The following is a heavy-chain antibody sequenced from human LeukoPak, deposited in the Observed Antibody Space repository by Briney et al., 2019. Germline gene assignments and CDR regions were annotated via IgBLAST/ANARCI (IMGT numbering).Heavy chain of an antibody. V-gene: IGHV3-49*03. J-gene: IGHJ4*02. CDR2: ISSKAYGGTT. CDR1: GFSFGDYA. Sequence: GGSLRLSCTASGFSFGDYAMSWFRQAPGKGLEWVGFISSKAYGGTTEYAASVKGRFTISRGDSKSIAYLQMDSLKTEDTAVYYCTRDRITMVRGVIGPYYFDYWGQGTLVTVSS. D-gene: IGHD3-10*01. CDR3: TRDRITMVRGVIGPYYFDY.